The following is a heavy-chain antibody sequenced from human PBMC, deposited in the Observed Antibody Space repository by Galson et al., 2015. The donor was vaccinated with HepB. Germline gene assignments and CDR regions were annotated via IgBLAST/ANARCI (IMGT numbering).Heavy chain of an antibody. CDR1: GFTFSSYG. D-gene: IGHD5-18*01. CDR2: ISYDGSNK. Sequence: SLRLSCAASGFTFSSYGMHWVRQAPGKGLEWVAVISYDGSNKYYADSVKGRFTISRDNSKNTLYLQMNSLRAEDTAVYYCAKKAYRGYSYGGHFDYWGQGTLVTVSS. CDR3: AKKAYRGYSYGGHFDY. V-gene: IGHV3-30*18. J-gene: IGHJ4*02.